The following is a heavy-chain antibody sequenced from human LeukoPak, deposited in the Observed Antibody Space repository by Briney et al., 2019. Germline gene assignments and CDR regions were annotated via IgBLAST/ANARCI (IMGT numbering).Heavy chain of an antibody. CDR2: INHNGNVN. Sequence: GGSLRLSCAASGFTFSSYWMNWARQAPGKGLEWVACINHNGNVNYYVDSVKGRFTISRDNAKNSLYLQMNSLRVEDTAFYYCAKDNRRHYTSGPNPDSLHWGQGALVTVSS. V-gene: IGHV3-7*03. D-gene: IGHD6-19*01. CDR3: AKDNRRHYTSGPNPDSLH. J-gene: IGHJ4*02. CDR1: GFTFSSYW.